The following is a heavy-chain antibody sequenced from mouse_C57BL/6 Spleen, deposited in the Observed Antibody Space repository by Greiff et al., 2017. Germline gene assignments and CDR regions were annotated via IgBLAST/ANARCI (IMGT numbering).Heavy chain of an antibody. V-gene: IGHV1-82*01. CDR3: ARGPIYGDFDY. J-gene: IGHJ2*01. Sequence: QVQLQQSGPELVKPGASVKISCKASGYAFSSSWMNWVKQRPGKGLEWIGRIYPGDGDTNYNGKFKGKATLTADKSSSTAYMQLSSLTSEDSAVYFCARGPIYGDFDYWGQGTTLTVSS. CDR2: IYPGDGDT. CDR1: GYAFSSSW. D-gene: IGHD1-1*01.